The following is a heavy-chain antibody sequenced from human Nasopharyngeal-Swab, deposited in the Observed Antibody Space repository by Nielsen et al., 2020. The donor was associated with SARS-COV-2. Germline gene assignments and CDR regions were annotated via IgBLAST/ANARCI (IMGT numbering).Heavy chain of an antibody. D-gene: IGHD6-13*01. J-gene: IGHJ5*02. CDR1: GGSISSSSYY. V-gene: IGHV4-39*01. CDR3: ARRSSSWSVWFDP. CDR2: IYYSGST. Sequence: SDTLSLTCTVSGGSISSSSYYWGWIRQPPGKGLEWIGSIYYSGSTYYNPSPKCRVTISVDTSKNQFSLKLSSVTAADTAVYYCARRSSSWSVWFDPWGQGTLVTVSS.